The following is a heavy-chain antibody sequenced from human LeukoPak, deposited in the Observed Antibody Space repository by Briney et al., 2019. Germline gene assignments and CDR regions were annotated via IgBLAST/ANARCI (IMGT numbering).Heavy chain of an antibody. CDR2: IWYGGSNK. Sequence: PGRSLRLSCAASGFTFSSYGMHWVRQAPGKGLEWVAVIWYGGSNKYYADSVKGRFTISRDNSKNTLYLQMNSLRAEDTAVYYCAKDSGVRGFYAFDIWGQGTMVTVSS. CDR3: AKDSGVRGFYAFDI. D-gene: IGHD3-10*01. CDR1: GFTFSSYG. V-gene: IGHV3-30*18. J-gene: IGHJ3*02.